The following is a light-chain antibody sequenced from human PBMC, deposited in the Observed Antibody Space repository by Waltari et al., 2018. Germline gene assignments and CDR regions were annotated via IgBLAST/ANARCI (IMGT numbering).Light chain of an antibody. Sequence: SYVLTQPPSVSVAPGQTARIPCGGDNIESPTVHWYQQKPGQAPLLVVFDNADRPSRIPERFSGSNSGNTATLTITRVEVGDEADFYCQVCDTATDHWVFGGGTKLTVL. CDR2: DNA. V-gene: IGLV3-21*02. J-gene: IGLJ3*02. CDR3: QVCDTATDHWV. CDR1: NIESPT.